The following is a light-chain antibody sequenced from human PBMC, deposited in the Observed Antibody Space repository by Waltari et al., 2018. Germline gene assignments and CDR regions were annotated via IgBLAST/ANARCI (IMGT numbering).Light chain of an antibody. Sequence: EIVMRQSPATLSVSPGERVTLSCTASQSVGSNLAWYQQKPGQAPRFLIYDASTRATDTPARFSGSRSGTDFTLTISSLQPEDIGVYYCHQYSNREGYTFGQGTKLEIK. CDR2: DAS. V-gene: IGKV3-15*01. CDR1: QSVGSN. J-gene: IGKJ2*01. CDR3: HQYSNREGYT.